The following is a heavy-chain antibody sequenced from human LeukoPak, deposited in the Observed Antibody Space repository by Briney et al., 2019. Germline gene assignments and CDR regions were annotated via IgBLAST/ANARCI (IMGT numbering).Heavy chain of an antibody. CDR3: VRGVLRYFDWLSPYYFDY. CDR1: GFTFSSYS. CDR2: ISSSSSYI. V-gene: IGHV3-21*01. J-gene: IGHJ4*02. Sequence: GGSLRLSCAASGFTFSSYSMNWVRQAPGKGLEWVSSISSSSSYIYYADSVKGRFTISRDNAKNSLYLQMNSLRAEDTAVYYCVRGVLRYFDWLSPYYFDYWGQGTLVTVSS. D-gene: IGHD3-9*01.